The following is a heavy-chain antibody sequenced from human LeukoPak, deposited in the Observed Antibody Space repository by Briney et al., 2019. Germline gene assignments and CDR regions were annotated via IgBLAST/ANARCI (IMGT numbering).Heavy chain of an antibody. Sequence: SETLSLTCAVYGGSFSTYYWTWIRQPPGKGLGWIGEINHSGSTNYNPSLKSRVTISVDTSKNQFSLKLSSVTAADTAVYYCARGLGDSSSTGGDYWGQGTLVTVSS. CDR3: ARGLGDSSSTGGDY. V-gene: IGHV4-34*01. J-gene: IGHJ4*02. CDR2: INHSGST. CDR1: GGSFSTYY. D-gene: IGHD6-6*01.